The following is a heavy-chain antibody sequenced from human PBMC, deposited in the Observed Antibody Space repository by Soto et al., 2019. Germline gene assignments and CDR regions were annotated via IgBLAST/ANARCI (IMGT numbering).Heavy chain of an antibody. Sequence: WGSLRLSCVASGFTISGYWMSWVRQAPGKGLQWVANIKQDGSEEHYVGSVQGRFTISKDNAKNSLFLQMNSLRAEDTAVYYCARALVVVTEYFDYWGQGILVTVSS. D-gene: IGHD3-22*01. CDR2: IKQDGSEE. V-gene: IGHV3-7*03. CDR1: GFTISGYW. J-gene: IGHJ4*02. CDR3: ARALVVVTEYFDY.